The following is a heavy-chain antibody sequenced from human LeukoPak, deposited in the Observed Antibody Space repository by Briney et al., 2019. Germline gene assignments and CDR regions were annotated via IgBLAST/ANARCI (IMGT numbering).Heavy chain of an antibody. J-gene: IGHJ4*02. D-gene: IGHD6-19*01. CDR2: IKQDGSEK. CDR1: GGSISSGGYY. V-gene: IGHV3-7*01. Sequence: ETLSLTCTVSGGSISSGGYYWSWIRQHPGKGLEWVANIKQDGSEKYYVDSVKGRFTISRDNAKNSLYLQMNSLRAEDTAVYYCARDGWGAVAGMTWYWGQGTLVTVSS. CDR3: ARDGWGAVAGMTWY.